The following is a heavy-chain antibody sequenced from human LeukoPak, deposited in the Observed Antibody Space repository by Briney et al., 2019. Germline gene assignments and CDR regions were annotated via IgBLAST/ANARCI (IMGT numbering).Heavy chain of an antibody. CDR1: EFTFNRYW. J-gene: IGHJ4*02. CDR2: IKQDGSEA. CDR3: TRDALFGSGRTHLDF. V-gene: IGHV3-7*04. D-gene: IGHD3-10*01. Sequence: GGSLRLSCAASEFTFNRYWMSWVRQAPGKGLQWVANIKQDGSEAHYVDSVKGRFTISRDNAKNSLSLQMNSLNVDDTGVYFCTRDALFGSGRTHLDFWSQGTLVSASS.